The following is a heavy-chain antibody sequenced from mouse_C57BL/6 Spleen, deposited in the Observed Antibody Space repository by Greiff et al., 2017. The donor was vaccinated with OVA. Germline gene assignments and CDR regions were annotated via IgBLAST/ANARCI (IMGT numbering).Heavy chain of an antibody. CDR1: GYAFSSSW. CDR2: IYPGDGDT. J-gene: IGHJ1*03. CDR3: ATVEGDGYYPYWYFDV. Sequence: QVQLKQSGPELVKPGASVKISCKASGYAFSSSWMNWVKQRPGKGLEWIGRIYPGDGDTNYNGKFKGKATLTADKSSSTAYMQLSSLTSEDSAVYFCATVEGDGYYPYWYFDVWGTGTTVTVSS. V-gene: IGHV1-82*01. D-gene: IGHD2-3*01.